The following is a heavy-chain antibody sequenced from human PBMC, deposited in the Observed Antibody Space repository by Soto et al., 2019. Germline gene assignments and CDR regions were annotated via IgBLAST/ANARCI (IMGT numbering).Heavy chain of an antibody. D-gene: IGHD3-10*01. V-gene: IGHV4-30-2*01. Sequence: PSETLSLTCAVSCGSISGTGSSWSWIRQPPGGALEWLGYIYRSGTTLYYPSLKTRLTMSLDTSKNQFSLTLNSVTAADTAVYYCARAQFYSGSGNFNDLMFDSWGKGTQVTDSS. CDR2: IYRSGTT. CDR1: CGSISGTGSS. J-gene: IGHJ4*02. CDR3: ARAQFYSGSGNFNDLMFDS.